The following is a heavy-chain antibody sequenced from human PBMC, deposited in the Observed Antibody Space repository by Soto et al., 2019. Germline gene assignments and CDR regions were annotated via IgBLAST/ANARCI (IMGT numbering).Heavy chain of an antibody. Sequence: QAQLVQSGAEVKKPGSSVKVSCKASGVTFSSFPIAWVRQAPGQGLEWVGGIIPIFGTTKYAQNFRDRVTISADESTSTAYMKLSSLRFEDTAVYYCAMIEYSSGSDYWGQGTLVTVSS. J-gene: IGHJ4*02. CDR1: GVTFSSFP. V-gene: IGHV1-69*01. CDR2: IIPIFGTT. CDR3: AMIEYSSGSDY. D-gene: IGHD6-19*01.